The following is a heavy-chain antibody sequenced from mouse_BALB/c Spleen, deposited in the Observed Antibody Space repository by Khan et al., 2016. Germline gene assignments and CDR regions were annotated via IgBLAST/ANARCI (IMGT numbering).Heavy chain of an antibody. Sequence: EVELVEPGGGLVQPGGFLRLSCATSGFTFTGYYMSWVRQPPGKALEWLGFIRNKANGYTTEYSASVKGRFTISRDNSHSILYLQMNILRAEDRATYYCARRIDHYYAMDYWGQGTSVTVAS. CDR3: ARRIDHYYAMDY. CDR1: GFTFTGYY. CDR2: IRNKANGYTT. J-gene: IGHJ4*01. V-gene: IGHV7-3*02.